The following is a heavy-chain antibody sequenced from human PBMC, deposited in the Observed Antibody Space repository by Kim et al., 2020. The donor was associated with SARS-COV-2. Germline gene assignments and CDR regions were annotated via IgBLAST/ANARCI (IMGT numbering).Heavy chain of an antibody. D-gene: IGHD2-2*01. J-gene: IGHJ4*02. CDR2: IYSGGST. Sequence: GGSLRLSCAASGFTVSSNYMSWVRQAPGQGLEWVSVIYSGGSTYYADSVKVRFTISRDNSKNTLYLQMNSLRAEDTAVYYCARASAVVFDYWGQGTLVTVSS. V-gene: IGHV3-53*01. CDR1: GFTVSSNY. CDR3: ARASAVVFDY.